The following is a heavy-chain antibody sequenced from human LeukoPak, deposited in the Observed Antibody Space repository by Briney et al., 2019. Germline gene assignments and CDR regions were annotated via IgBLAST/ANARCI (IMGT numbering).Heavy chain of an antibody. V-gene: IGHV3-23*01. J-gene: IGHJ4*02. D-gene: IGHD5-18*01. Sequence: GGSLRLSCAASGFTLSTYWMSWVRQAPGKGLEWVSAISDSGAYTYYADSVKGRFTISRDNSKNTLYLQMNSLRAEDTAVYYCATSPNYSYGHPYYFDSWGQGTLVTVSS. CDR1: GFTLSTYW. CDR2: ISDSGAYT. CDR3: ATSPNYSYGHPYYFDS.